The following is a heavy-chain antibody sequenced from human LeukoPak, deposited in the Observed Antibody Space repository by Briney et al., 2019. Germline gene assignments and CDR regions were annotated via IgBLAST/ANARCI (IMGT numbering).Heavy chain of an antibody. D-gene: IGHD5-12*01. Sequence: SETLSLICTVSGYSISSGYYWAWIRQPPRKGLEWIGNIYHNGSTYYNSSPKSRVTISVDTSKNQFSLQLSSVTAADTAVYYCARVYGGYPRYYFDYWGQGTLVTVSS. CDR2: IYHNGST. V-gene: IGHV4-38-2*02. J-gene: IGHJ4*02. CDR1: GYSISSGYY. CDR3: ARVYGGYPRYYFDY.